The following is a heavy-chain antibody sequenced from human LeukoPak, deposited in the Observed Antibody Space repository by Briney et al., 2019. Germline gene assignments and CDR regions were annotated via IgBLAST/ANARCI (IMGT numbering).Heavy chain of an antibody. CDR3: ARARRGSYSTGASKYYFDY. Sequence: ASVKVSCKASGYTLTSYAMNWVGQAPGQGLEWMGWINTNTGNPTYAQGFTGRFVFSLDTSVSTAYLQISSLKAEDTAVYYCARARRGSYSTGASKYYFDYWGQGTLVTVSS. CDR1: GYTLTSYA. CDR2: INTNTGNP. D-gene: IGHD1-26*01. J-gene: IGHJ4*02. V-gene: IGHV7-4-1*02.